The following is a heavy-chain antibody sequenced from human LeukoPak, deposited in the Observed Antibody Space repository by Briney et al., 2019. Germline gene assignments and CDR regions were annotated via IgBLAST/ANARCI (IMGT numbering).Heavy chain of an antibody. CDR2: INPSGGGT. J-gene: IGHJ4*02. Sequence: ASVKVSCKASGYTFTSYYMHWVRQAPGQGLEWMGIINPSGGGTNYAQKFQGRVTMTRDTSISTAYMELSRLRSDDTAMYYCARDAITRGIIDYWGQGTLVTVSS. D-gene: IGHD3-10*01. CDR3: ARDAITRGIIDY. CDR1: GYTFTSYY. V-gene: IGHV1-2*02.